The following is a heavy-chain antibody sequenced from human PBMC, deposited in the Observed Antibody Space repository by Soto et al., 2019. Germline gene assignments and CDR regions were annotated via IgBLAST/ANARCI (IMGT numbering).Heavy chain of an antibody. Sequence: EVQLVESGGGLVKPGGSLRLSCAASGFTFSSYSMNWVRQAPGKGLEWVSSISSSSSYIYYADSVKGRFTISRDNAKNSLYLQMNSLRAEDTAVYYCARDVTSSTYYYLSPGGFDPWGQGTLVTGSS. V-gene: IGHV3-21*01. CDR1: GFTFSSYS. J-gene: IGHJ5*02. D-gene: IGHD3-22*01. CDR3: ARDVTSSTYYYLSPGGFDP. CDR2: ISSSSSYI.